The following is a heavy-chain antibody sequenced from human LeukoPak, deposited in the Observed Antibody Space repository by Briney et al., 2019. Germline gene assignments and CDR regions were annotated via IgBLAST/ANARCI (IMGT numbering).Heavy chain of an antibody. CDR2: ITAISGGT. CDR3: AKIRFYYDSSFDYWYFDL. V-gene: IGHV3-23*01. Sequence: GGSLRLSCAASGFPFSSYAMGWVRQAPRKGLEWVSAITAISGGTYYADSVKGRFTISGDNSKNTLYLQINSLRAEDAAIYYCAKIRFYYDSSFDYWYFDLWGRGTLVTVSS. J-gene: IGHJ2*01. CDR1: GFPFSSYA. D-gene: IGHD3-22*01.